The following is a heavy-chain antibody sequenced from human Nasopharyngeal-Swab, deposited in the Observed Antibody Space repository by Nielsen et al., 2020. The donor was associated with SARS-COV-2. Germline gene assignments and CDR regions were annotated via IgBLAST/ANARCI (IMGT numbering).Heavy chain of an antibody. CDR2: IYYSGST. Sequence: RQAPGKGLEWIGSIYYSGSTCYNPALKSRVTISVDTSKNQFSLKLSSVTAADTAVYYCARYRGGFYSSNWYFDYWGQGTLVTV. D-gene: IGHD6-13*01. V-gene: IGHV4-39*01. J-gene: IGHJ4*02. CDR3: ARYRGGFYSSNWYFDY.